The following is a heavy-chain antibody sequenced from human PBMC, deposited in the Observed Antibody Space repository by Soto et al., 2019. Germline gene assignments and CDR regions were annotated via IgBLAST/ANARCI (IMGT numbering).Heavy chain of an antibody. V-gene: IGHV4-39*01. J-gene: IGHJ4*02. D-gene: IGHD3-22*01. CDR3: GSYYYDSSGYYSGFDY. CDR2: IYYSGST. Sequence: QLQLQESGPGLVKPSETLSLTCTVSGGSISSSSYYWGWIRQPPGKGLEWIGSIYYSGSTYYNPSLKSRVTISVDTSKNQFSLKLSSVTAADTAVYYCGSYYYDSSGYYSGFDYWGQGTLVTVSS. CDR1: GGSISSSSYY.